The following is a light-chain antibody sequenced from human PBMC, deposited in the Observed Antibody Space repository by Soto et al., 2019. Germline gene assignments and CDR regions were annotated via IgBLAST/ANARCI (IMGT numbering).Light chain of an antibody. CDR2: DVT. CDR1: SSDVGGYNF. V-gene: IGLV2-14*01. J-gene: IGLJ1*01. CDR3: SSYTSISTYV. Sequence: QSALTQPASVSGSPGQSITISCTGTSSDVGGYNFVSWYQQRPDKAPKLMIYDVTNRPSGVSNRFSGSKSGNTASLTISGLQAEDEADYYCSSYTSISTYVFGTGTKLTVL.